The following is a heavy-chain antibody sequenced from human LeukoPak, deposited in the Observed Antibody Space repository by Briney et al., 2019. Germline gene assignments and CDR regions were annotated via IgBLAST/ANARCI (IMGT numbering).Heavy chain of an antibody. V-gene: IGHV3-11*01. CDR2: ISRGGDTI. D-gene: IGHD1-1*01. CDR1: GFTFSDSY. J-gene: IGHJ3*02. Sequence: GGSLRLSCAASGFTFSDSYMSWIRQAPGKGLEYVSYISRGGDTIYYADSVKGRFTISRDNAKNSLYLQMNSLRAEDTAVYYCTRVEAFDIWGQGTMVTVSS. CDR3: TRVEAFDI.